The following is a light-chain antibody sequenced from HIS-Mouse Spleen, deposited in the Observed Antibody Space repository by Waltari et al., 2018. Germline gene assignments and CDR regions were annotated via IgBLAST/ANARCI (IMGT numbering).Light chain of an antibody. CDR3: QQYYSYRFT. V-gene: IGKV1-8*01. CDR1: QGISSY. CDR2: AAS. J-gene: IGKJ3*01. Sequence: AIRMTQSPSSFSASTGDRVTITCRASQGISSYLAWYQQKPGKAPKLLIYAASTLQSGVRSRCSGSGSGTDFTLTISCLQSEDFATYYCQQYYSYRFTFGPGTKVDIK.